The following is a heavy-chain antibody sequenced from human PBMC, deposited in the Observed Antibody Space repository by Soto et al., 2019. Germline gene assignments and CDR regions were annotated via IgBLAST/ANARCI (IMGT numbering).Heavy chain of an antibody. J-gene: IGHJ6*02. V-gene: IGHV3-33*01. CDR2: IWYDGSNK. D-gene: IGHD5-18*01. Sequence: QVQLVESGGGVVQPGRSLRLSCAASGFTFSSYGMHWVRQAPGKGLEWVAVIWYDGSNKYYADSVKGRFTISRDNSKNTLYQQMNSLRAEDTAVYYCARDRRIQLWPGTFYYYYGMDLWGQGTTVTVSS. CDR3: ARDRRIQLWPGTFYYYYGMDL. CDR1: GFTFSSYG.